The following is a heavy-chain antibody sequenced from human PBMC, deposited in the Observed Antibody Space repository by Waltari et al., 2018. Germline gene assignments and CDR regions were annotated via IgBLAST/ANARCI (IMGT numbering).Heavy chain of an antibody. V-gene: IGHV1-8*01. Sequence: KVSCKASGYTFTSYDINWVRQATGQGLEWMGWMNPNSGNTGYAQKFQGRVTMTRNTSISTAYMELSSLRSEDTAMYYCARVPPGMLGELSSYWYFDLWGRGTLVTVSS. CDR1: GYTFTSYD. D-gene: IGHD3-16*02. J-gene: IGHJ2*01. CDR3: ARVPPGMLGELSSYWYFDL. CDR2: MNPNSGNT.